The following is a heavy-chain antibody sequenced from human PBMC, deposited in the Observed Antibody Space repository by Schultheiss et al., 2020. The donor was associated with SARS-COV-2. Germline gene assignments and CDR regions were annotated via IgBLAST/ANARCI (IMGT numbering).Heavy chain of an antibody. V-gene: IGHV4-61*01. D-gene: IGHD1-26*01. CDR2: IYYSGST. CDR1: GGSVSSGSYY. Sequence: SQTLSLTCTVSGGSVSSGSYYWSWIRQPPGKGLEWIGYIYYSGSTYYNPSLKSRVTISLDTSKSQFSLKLTSVTAADTAVYYCARVHLGANDYWGQGTLVTVSS. J-gene: IGHJ4*02. CDR3: ARVHLGANDY.